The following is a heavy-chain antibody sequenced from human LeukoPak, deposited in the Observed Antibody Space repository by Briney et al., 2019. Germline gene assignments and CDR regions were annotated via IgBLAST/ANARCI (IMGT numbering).Heavy chain of an antibody. CDR1: GFTFSSYG. Sequence: PGGSLRLSCAASGFTFSSYGMHWVRQAPGKGLEWVAVIWYDGSNKYYADSAKGRFTVSRDNSKNTLYLQMNSLRAEDTAVYYCAKGTIDYWGQGTLVTVSS. CDR2: IWYDGSNK. D-gene: IGHD3/OR15-3a*01. V-gene: IGHV3-33*06. CDR3: AKGTIDY. J-gene: IGHJ4*02.